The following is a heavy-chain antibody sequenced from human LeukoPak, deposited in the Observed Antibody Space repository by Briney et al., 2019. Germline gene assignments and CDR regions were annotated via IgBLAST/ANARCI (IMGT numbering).Heavy chain of an antibody. CDR3: AKRSMVREYYYDSSGYYYDY. J-gene: IGHJ4*02. V-gene: IGHV3-30*18. CDR1: GFTFSSYG. D-gene: IGHD3-22*01. CDR2: MSYDGSNK. Sequence: GGSLRLSCAASGFTFSSYGMHWVRQAPGKGLEWVAVMSYDGSNKYYADSVKGRFTISRDNSKNTLYLQMNSLRAEDTAVYYCAKRSMVREYYYDSSGYYYDYWGQGTLVTVSS.